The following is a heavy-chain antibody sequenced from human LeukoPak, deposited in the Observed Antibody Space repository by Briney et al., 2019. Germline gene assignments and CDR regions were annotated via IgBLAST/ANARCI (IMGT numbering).Heavy chain of an antibody. D-gene: IGHD3-22*01. J-gene: IGHJ2*01. Sequence: GGSLRLAXAASGFTFGSYAMGWVRQLPGDGREWVSAISVSGSRTYYADSVKVWLTISRDNSKNTLYLQMNSLRAEDTAVYYCAKDMDSSGYYYWYFDLWGRGTLVTVSS. CDR2: ISVSGSRT. CDR3: AKDMDSSGYYYWYFDL. CDR1: GFTFGSYA. V-gene: IGHV3-23*01.